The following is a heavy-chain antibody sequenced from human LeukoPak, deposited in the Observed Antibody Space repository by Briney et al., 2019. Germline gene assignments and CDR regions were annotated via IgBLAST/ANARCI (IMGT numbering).Heavy chain of an antibody. V-gene: IGHV3-23*01. D-gene: IGHD6-13*01. J-gene: IGHJ5*02. CDR3: ARDMGIAASGSWFDP. Sequence: GGSLRLSCAASGFTFSSYAMSWVRQAPGKGLEWVSAISGSGGSTYYADSVKGRFTISRDDSKNTLYLQMNSLRAEDTAVYYCARDMGIAASGSWFDPWGQGTLVTVSS. CDR2: ISGSGGST. CDR1: GFTFSSYA.